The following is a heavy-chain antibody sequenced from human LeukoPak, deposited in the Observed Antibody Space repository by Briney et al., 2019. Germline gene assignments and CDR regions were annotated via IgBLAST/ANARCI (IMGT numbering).Heavy chain of an antibody. CDR2: INPSGGST. V-gene: IGHV1-46*01. Sequence: ASVKVSCKASGYTFTSYYMHWVRQAPGQGLEWMGIINPSGGSTSYAQKFQGRVTMTRDMSTSTVYMELSSLRSDDTAVYYCARSALAAADTFDYWGQGTLVTVSS. J-gene: IGHJ4*02. D-gene: IGHD6-13*01. CDR3: ARSALAAADTFDY. CDR1: GYTFTSYY.